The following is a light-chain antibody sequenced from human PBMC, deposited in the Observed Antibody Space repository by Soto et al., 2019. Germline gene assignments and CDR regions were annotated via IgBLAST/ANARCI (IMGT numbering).Light chain of an antibody. Sequence: SYELTQPPSVSVAPGQTARVTCGGTKLGGKSVHWYQQKAGQAPVLVVYDDRDRPSGIPDRFSGSNSGNTATLTINRVDAGDEADYYCQVWDSRSDHYVFGTGTKLTVL. J-gene: IGLJ1*01. V-gene: IGLV3-21*02. CDR2: DDR. CDR1: KLGGKS. CDR3: QVWDSRSDHYV.